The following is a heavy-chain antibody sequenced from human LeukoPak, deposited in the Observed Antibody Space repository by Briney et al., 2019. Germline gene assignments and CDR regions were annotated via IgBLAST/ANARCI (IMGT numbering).Heavy chain of an antibody. V-gene: IGHV4-59*08. J-gene: IGHJ3*02. D-gene: IGHD1-26*01. CDR3: ATNRVGTYDRPFDI. CDR1: GGSINSHY. Sequence: SETLSLTCIVSGGSINSHYWSWIRQPPGKGLEWIGDIHYTGTTKYNPSVKSRVTISTDTSKNQFSLELSSVTATDTAVYFCATNRVGTYDRPFDIWGQGTMVTVSS. CDR2: IHYTGTT.